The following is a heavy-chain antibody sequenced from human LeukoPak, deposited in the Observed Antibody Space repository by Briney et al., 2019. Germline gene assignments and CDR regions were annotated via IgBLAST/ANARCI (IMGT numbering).Heavy chain of an antibody. J-gene: IGHJ4*02. CDR3: ARGESIAARKRGVVDY. CDR1: GGSFSGYY. Sequence: KPSETLSLTCAVYGGSFSGYYWSWIRQPPGKGLEWIGEINHSGSTNYNPSLKSRVTISVDTSKNQFSLKLSSVTAADTAVYYCARGESIAARKRGVVDYWGQGTLLTVSS. CDR2: INHSGST. D-gene: IGHD6-6*01. V-gene: IGHV4-34*01.